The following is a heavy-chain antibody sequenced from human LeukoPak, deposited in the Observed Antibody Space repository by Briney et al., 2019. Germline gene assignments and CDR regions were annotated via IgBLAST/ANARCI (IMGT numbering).Heavy chain of an antibody. V-gene: IGHV1-69*01. CDR2: IIPIFGTA. Sequence: GSSVKVSCKASGGTFSSYAISWVRQAPGQGLEWMGGIIPIFGTANYAQKFQGRVTITADESTSTAYMELSSLRSEDTAVYYCARRITIFGVSFAPWGQGTLVTVSS. D-gene: IGHD3-3*01. J-gene: IGHJ5*02. CDR3: ARRITIFGVSFAP. CDR1: GGTFSSYA.